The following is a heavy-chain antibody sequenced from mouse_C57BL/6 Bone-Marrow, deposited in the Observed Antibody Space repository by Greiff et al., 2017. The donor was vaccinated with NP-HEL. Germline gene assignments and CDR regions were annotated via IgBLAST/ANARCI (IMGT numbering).Heavy chain of an antibody. CDR2: IFPGSGST. J-gene: IGHJ1*03. Sequence: VKLQESGPELVKPGASVKISCKASGYTFTDYYINWVKQRPGQGLEWIGWIFPGSGSTYYNEKFKGKATLTVDKSSSTAYMLLSSLTSEDSAVYFCARGDYYGSRYWYFDVWGTGTTVTVSS. CDR1: GYTFTDYY. CDR3: ARGDYYGSRYWYFDV. V-gene: IGHV1-75*01. D-gene: IGHD1-1*01.